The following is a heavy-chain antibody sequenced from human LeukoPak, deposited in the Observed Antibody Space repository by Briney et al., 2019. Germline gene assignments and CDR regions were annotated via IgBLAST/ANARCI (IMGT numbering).Heavy chain of an antibody. D-gene: IGHD6-6*01. CDR3: ARGWGIAARH. CDR2: IYHSGTT. J-gene: IGHJ4*02. CDR1: GASITSSNW. Sequence: SGTLSLTCAVSGASITSSNWWSWVRQPPGKGLEWIGEIYHSGTTNYNPSLKSRLTISVDKSKNQFSLNLSSVTAADTAVYYCARGWGIAARHWGQGTLVTVSS. V-gene: IGHV4-4*02.